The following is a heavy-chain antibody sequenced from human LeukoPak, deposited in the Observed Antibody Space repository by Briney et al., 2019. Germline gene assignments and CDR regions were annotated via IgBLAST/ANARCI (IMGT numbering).Heavy chain of an antibody. J-gene: IGHJ3*02. D-gene: IGHD4-17*01. CDR2: IYYSGST. CDR1: GVSISSGDYF. Sequence: SQTLSLTCTVSGVSISSGDYFWSWIRQPPGKGLEWFGYIYYSGSTYYNPALKSRLTISLHTSKNQFSLKLSSVTAADTAVYYCARHYLYGDPPAFDIWGQGTMVTVSS. CDR3: ARHYLYGDPPAFDI. V-gene: IGHV4-30-4*01.